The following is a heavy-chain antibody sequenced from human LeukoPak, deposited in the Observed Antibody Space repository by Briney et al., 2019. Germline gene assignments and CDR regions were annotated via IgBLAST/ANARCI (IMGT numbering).Heavy chain of an antibody. V-gene: IGHV3-23*01. J-gene: IGHJ4*02. D-gene: IGHD2-15*01. CDR1: GFTFSGSA. Sequence: GGSLRLSCAASGFTFSGSAMSWVRQAPGKGLEWVSSITDSGDGTYYADSVKGRFTISRDDSKNTLYLQMNSLRAEDTALYYCAKDSPVATRWGQGTLVTVSS. CDR3: AKDSPVATR. CDR2: ITDSGDGT.